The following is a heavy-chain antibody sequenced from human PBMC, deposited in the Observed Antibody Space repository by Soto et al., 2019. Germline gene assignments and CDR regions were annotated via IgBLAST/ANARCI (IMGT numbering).Heavy chain of an antibody. Sequence: QVQLVQSGAEVQRPGASVKVSCQAYGYTFSSFHMHWVRQAPGQSLEWMGRINTATGHPTYSQKFQGKVTMTSDTSARTGWMELSSLISEDTAVYFCVASTGWWAFHYWGQGTLVTVPP. J-gene: IGHJ4*02. CDR3: VASTGWWAFHY. V-gene: IGHV1-3*04. CDR2: INTATGHP. D-gene: IGHD6-19*01. CDR1: GYTFSSFH.